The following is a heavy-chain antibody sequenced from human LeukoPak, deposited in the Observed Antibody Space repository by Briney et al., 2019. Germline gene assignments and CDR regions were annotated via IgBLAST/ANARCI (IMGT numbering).Heavy chain of an antibody. J-gene: IGHJ4*02. CDR2: IYYSGST. Sequence: GSLRLSCAASGFTFSSYSMNWVRPPPGKGLAWIGNIYYSGSTYYNASLQSRVTISIDTSKNQFSLRLNSVTAADTAMYYCAKSGGYGLIDYWGQGTLVTVSS. CDR1: GFTFSSYSMN. V-gene: IGHV4-59*04. CDR3: AKSGGYGLIDY. D-gene: IGHD1-26*01.